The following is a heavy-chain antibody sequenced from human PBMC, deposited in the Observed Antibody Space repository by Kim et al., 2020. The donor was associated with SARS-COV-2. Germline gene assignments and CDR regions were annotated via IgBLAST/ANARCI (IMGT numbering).Heavy chain of an antibody. CDR2: INTDGTST. V-gene: IGHV3-74*01. CDR3: ASPYKWNDEGNY. J-gene: IGHJ4*02. Sequence: GGSLRLSCAVSGFIFSDYWMHWVRQTPGKGLVWVSRINTDGTSTHYADSVRGRFTMSRDNAKNTLYLQMNGLRAEDTAIYYCASPYKWNDEGNYWGQGTL. D-gene: IGHD1-1*01. CDR1: GFIFSDYW.